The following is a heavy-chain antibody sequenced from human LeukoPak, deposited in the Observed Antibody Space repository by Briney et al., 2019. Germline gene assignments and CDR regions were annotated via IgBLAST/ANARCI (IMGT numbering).Heavy chain of an antibody. CDR3: AKPSLAAAGVFDY. J-gene: IGHJ4*02. CDR1: GFTFTTYW. V-gene: IGHV3-23*01. CDR2: ISGSGGST. Sequence: GGSLRLSCAASGFTFTTYWMSWVRQAPGKGLEWVSAISGSGGSTYYADSVKGRFTISRDNSKNTLYLQMNSLRAEDTAVYYCAKPSLAAAGVFDYWGQGTLVTVSS. D-gene: IGHD6-13*01.